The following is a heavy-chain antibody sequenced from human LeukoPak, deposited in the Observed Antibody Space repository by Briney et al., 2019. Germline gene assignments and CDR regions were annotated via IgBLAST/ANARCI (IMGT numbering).Heavy chain of an antibody. CDR2: IWYEGSNE. J-gene: IGHJ4*02. CDR1: GFTFSSYG. Sequence: GGSPRLSCAASGFTFSSYGMHWVRQVPGKGLEWGAGIWYEGSNEYYADSVKGRFTISRDNSKNTVYLQINSLRAEDTAVYYCARERGYSYGAHCDYWGQGTLVTVSS. CDR3: ARERGYSYGAHCDY. D-gene: IGHD5-18*01. V-gene: IGHV3-33*01.